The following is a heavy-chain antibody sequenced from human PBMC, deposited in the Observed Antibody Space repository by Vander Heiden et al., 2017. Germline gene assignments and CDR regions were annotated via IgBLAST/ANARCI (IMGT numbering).Heavy chain of an antibody. Sequence: EFHLLASGEGWVPPGGPLRLPCPALAFPFAGYAMSWVRQAPGKGLEWVSAISGSGGSTYYADSVKGRFTISRDNSKNTLYLQMNSLRAEDTAVYYCAKGQGAMVRGSRDDYWGQGTLVTVSS. CDR1: AFPFAGYA. CDR3: AKGQGAMVRGSRDDY. CDR2: ISGSGGST. V-gene: IGHV3-23*01. J-gene: IGHJ4*02. D-gene: IGHD3-10*01.